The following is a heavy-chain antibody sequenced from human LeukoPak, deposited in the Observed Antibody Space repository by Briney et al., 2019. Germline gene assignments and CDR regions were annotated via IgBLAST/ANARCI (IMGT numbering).Heavy chain of an antibody. J-gene: IGHJ2*01. CDR2: ISYDGSNK. V-gene: IGHV3-30*18. CDR3: AKDSSGWYGGYFDL. D-gene: IGHD6-19*01. CDR1: GFTFSSYG. Sequence: GGSLRLSCAASGFTFSSYGMHWVRQAPGKGLEWVAVISYDGSNKYYADSVKGRFTISRDNSKNTLYLQMNSLRAEDTAVYYCAKDSSGWYGGYFDLWGRGTLVTVSS.